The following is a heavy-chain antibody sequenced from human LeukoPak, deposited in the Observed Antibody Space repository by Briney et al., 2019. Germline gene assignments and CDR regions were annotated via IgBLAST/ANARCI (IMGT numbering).Heavy chain of an antibody. CDR2: ISYDGSNK. V-gene: IGHV3-30*19. Sequence: PGGSLRLSCAASGFTFSSYGMRWVRQAPGKGLEWVAVISYDGSNKYYADSVKGRFTISRDNSKNTLYLQMNSLRAEDTAVYYCAAIHPSIYCSSTSCYTNGAFDIWGQGTMVTVSS. J-gene: IGHJ3*02. D-gene: IGHD2-2*02. CDR1: GFTFSSYG. CDR3: AAIHPSIYCSSTSCYTNGAFDI.